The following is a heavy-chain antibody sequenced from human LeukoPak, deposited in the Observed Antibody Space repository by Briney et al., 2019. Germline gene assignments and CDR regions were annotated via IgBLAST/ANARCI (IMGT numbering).Heavy chain of an antibody. CDR3: AKGYNYGDYDAFDI. CDR1: GFTFSSYG. Sequence: GGSLRLSCAASGFTFSSYGMHWVRQAPGKGLEWVAVIWYDGSNKYYADSVKGRFTISRDNSKNTLYLQMNSLRAEDTAVYYCAKGYNYGDYDAFDIWGQGTMVTVSS. J-gene: IGHJ3*02. V-gene: IGHV3-33*06. CDR2: IWYDGSNK. D-gene: IGHD4-17*01.